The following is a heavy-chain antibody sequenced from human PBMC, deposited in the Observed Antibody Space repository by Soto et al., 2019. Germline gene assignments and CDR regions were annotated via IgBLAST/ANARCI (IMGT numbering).Heavy chain of an antibody. Sequence: PGGSLRLSCAASGFTFSSYWMSWVRQAPGKGLGWVANIKQDGSEKYYVDSVKGRFTISRDNAKNSLYLQMNSLRAEDTAVYYCARGLLITMIVVSDAFDIWGQGTMVTVSS. V-gene: IGHV3-7*05. D-gene: IGHD3-22*01. CDR3: ARGLLITMIVVSDAFDI. J-gene: IGHJ3*02. CDR1: GFTFSSYW. CDR2: IKQDGSEK.